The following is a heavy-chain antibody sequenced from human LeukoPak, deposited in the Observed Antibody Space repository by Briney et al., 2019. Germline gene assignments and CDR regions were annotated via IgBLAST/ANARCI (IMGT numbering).Heavy chain of an antibody. V-gene: IGHV3-23*01. D-gene: IGHD5-18*01. CDR3: AKDGEYSYGYLKAPYYFDY. J-gene: IGHJ4*02. Sequence: PGGSLRLSCAASGFTFSSYAMSWVRQAPGKGLEWVSAISGSGGSTYYADSVKGRFTISRDNSKNTLYLQTNSLRAEDTAVYYCAKDGEYSYGYLKAPYYFDYWGQGTLVTVSS. CDR2: ISGSGGST. CDR1: GFTFSSYA.